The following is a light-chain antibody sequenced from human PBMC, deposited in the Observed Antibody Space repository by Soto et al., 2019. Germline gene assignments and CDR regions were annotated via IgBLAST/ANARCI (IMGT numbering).Light chain of an antibody. CDR1: SSDVGAYNY. J-gene: IGLJ1*01. CDR2: DVS. CDR3: SSYTSINTEV. Sequence: SVLTQPASVSGAPGQSITISCTGTSSDVGAYNYVSWYQHHPGKAPKLIIYDVSDRPSGVSNRFSASKSGNTASLAISGLQAEDEADYYCSSYTSINTEVFGTGTKVTVL. V-gene: IGLV2-14*03.